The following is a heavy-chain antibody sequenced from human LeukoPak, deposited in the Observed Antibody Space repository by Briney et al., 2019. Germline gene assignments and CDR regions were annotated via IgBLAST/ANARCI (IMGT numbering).Heavy chain of an antibody. Sequence: ASVKVSCKASGYTFTGYYMHWVRQAPGQGLEWMGWINPNSGGTNYAQKFRGRVTMTRDTSISTAYMELSRLRSDDTAVYYCARWGDSSGRSDAFDIWGQGTMVTVSS. CDR2: INPNSGGT. V-gene: IGHV1-2*02. CDR1: GYTFTGYY. CDR3: ARWGDSSGRSDAFDI. J-gene: IGHJ3*02. D-gene: IGHD3-22*01.